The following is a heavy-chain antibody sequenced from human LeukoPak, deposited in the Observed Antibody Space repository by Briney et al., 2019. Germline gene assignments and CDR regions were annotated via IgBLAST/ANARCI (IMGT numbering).Heavy chain of an antibody. Sequence: AGGSLRLSCAASGFTFSSAWMTWVRQAPGKGLEWVATIKDDGSDKYYVDSVKGRFTISRDNAKKSLWLRMNSLRVEDTAMYYCADLGSRDWGQGTLVTVSS. D-gene: IGHD3-16*01. CDR3: ADLGSRD. V-gene: IGHV3-7*01. J-gene: IGHJ4*02. CDR1: GFTFSSAW. CDR2: IKDDGSDK.